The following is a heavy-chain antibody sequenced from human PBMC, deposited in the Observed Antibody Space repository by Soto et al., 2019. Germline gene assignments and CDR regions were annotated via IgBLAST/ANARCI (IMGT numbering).Heavy chain of an antibody. CDR1: GGSISSYY. J-gene: IGHJ6*03. V-gene: IGHV4-59*01. Sequence: SETLSLTCTVSGGSISSYYWSWIRQPPGKGLEWIGYIYYSGSTNYNPSLKSRVTISVDTSKNQFSLKLSSVTAADTAVYYCARGYQLGPVGSFQRYYYYYMDVWGKGTTVTVSS. D-gene: IGHD2-2*01. CDR3: ARGYQLGPVGSFQRYYYYYMDV. CDR2: IYYSGST.